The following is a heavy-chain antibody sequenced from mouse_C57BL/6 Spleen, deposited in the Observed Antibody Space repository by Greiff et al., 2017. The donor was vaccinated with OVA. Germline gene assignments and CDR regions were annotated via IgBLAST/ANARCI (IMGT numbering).Heavy chain of an antibody. J-gene: IGHJ2*01. V-gene: IGHV1-54*01. D-gene: IGHD2-5*01. CDR1: GYAFTNYL. CDR2: INPGSGGT. Sequence: QVQLQQSGAELVRPGTSVKVSCKASGYAFTNYLIEWVKQRPGQGLEWIGVINPGSGGTNYNEKFKGKATLTADKSSSTAYMQLSSLTSEDSAVYFCARVGLSNYDYWGQGTTLTVSS. CDR3: ARVGLSNYDY.